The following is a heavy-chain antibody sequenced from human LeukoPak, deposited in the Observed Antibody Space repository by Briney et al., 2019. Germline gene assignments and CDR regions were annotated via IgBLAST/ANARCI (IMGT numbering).Heavy chain of an antibody. CDR1: GFTISSYG. CDR2: IRYDGSNK. D-gene: IGHD3-10*01. V-gene: IGHV3-30*02. CDR3: AKDLEGTTVRGVMAGYFDY. J-gene: IGHJ4*02. Sequence: GGSLRPSCAASGFTISSYGMHWVRQAPGKGLEGVAFIRYDGSNKYYADSVKGRFTISRDNSKNTLYLQMNSLRAEDTAVYYCAKDLEGTTVRGVMAGYFDYWGQGTLVTVSS.